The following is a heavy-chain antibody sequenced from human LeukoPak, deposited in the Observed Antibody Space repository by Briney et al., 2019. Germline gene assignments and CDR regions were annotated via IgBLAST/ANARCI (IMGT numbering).Heavy chain of an antibody. V-gene: IGHV4-34*01. CDR1: GGSFSGYY. Sequence: SETLSLTCAVYGGSFSGYYWSWIRQPPGRGLEWIGEINHSGSTNYNPSLKSRVTISVDTSKNQFSLKLSSVTAADTAVYYCARRKRSGCSSTSCLLDWFDPWGQGTLVTVSS. CDR3: ARRKRSGCSSTSCLLDWFDP. CDR2: INHSGST. D-gene: IGHD2-2*01. J-gene: IGHJ5*02.